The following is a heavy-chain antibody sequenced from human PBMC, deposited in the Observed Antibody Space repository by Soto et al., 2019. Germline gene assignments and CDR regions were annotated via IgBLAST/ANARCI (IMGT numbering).Heavy chain of an antibody. CDR3: ARDRAYYDSSGYNPSRHFNY. CDR2: ISSSSSTI. CDR1: GFTFSSYS. V-gene: IGHV3-48*01. D-gene: IGHD3-22*01. J-gene: IGHJ4*02. Sequence: PGGSLRLSCAASGFTFSSYSMNWVRQAPGKGLEWVSYISSSSSTIYYADSVKGRFTISRDNAKNSLYLQMNSLRAEDTAVYYCARDRAYYDSSGYNPSRHFNYWGQGTQVTVSS.